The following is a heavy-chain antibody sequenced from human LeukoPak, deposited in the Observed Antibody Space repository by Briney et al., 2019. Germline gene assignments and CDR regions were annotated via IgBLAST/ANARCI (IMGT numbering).Heavy chain of an antibody. J-gene: IGHJ4*02. Sequence: GGSLRLSCAASGFTFSDYYLSWIRQAPGKGLEWVSYISSSGNSTYYSDSVRGRFTISRDNAKNSLHLQMNSLRAEDTAVYYCARDGGSSWYFDYWGQGTLATVSS. CDR1: GFTFSDYY. V-gene: IGHV3-11*04. D-gene: IGHD6-13*01. CDR3: ARDGGSSWYFDY. CDR2: ISSSGNST.